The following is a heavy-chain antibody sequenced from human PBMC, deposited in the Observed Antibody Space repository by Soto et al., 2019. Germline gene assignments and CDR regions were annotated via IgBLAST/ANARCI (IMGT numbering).Heavy chain of an antibody. V-gene: IGHV3-15*01. CDR3: TTYSTQTFCDGGPCYSVQTNIHDT. CDR2: IKTKSVGGAT. Sequence: EVQLVESGGGLVRPGGSLTLSCAASGFSFSNVWMSWVRQAPGKGLEWVGHIKTKSVGGATDYTAPVKGRFTISRDDSKVTLCLQMNSLKTEDTVVYYFTTYSTQTFCDGGPCYSVQTNIHDTWGEVILVTDSS. J-gene: IGHJ4*02. D-gene: IGHD2-15*01. CDR1: GFSFSNVW.